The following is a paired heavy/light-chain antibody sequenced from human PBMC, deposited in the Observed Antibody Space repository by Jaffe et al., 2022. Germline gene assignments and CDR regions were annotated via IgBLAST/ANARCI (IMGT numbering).Light chain of an antibody. J-gene: IGKJ3*01. Sequence: AIQLTQSPSSLSASVGDRVTITCRASQGISSALAWYQQKPGKAPKLLIYDASSLESGVPSRFSGSGSGTDFTLTISSLQPEDFATYYCQQFNSYPHGITFGPGTKVDIK. CDR2: DAS. CDR3: QQFNSYPHGIT. CDR1: QGISSA. V-gene: IGKV1-13*02.
Heavy chain of an antibody. J-gene: IGHJ4*02. CDR2: IKQDGSEK. V-gene: IGHV3-7*01. D-gene: IGHD3-3*01. Sequence: EVQLVESGGGLVQPGGSLRLSCAASGFTFSSYWMSWVRQAPGKGLEWVANIKQDGSEKYYVDSVKGRFTISRDNAKNSLYLQMNSLRAEDTAVYYCARLYTIFGVVISFDYWGQGTLVTVSS. CDR3: ARLYTIFGVVISFDY. CDR1: GFTFSSYW.